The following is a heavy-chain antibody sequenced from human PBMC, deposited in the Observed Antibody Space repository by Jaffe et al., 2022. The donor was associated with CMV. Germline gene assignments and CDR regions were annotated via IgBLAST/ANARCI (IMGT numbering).Heavy chain of an antibody. CDR2: INHSGST. CDR1: GGSFSGYY. V-gene: IGHV4-34*01. J-gene: IGHJ4*02. CDR3: ARGTAGGNHPGFDY. Sequence: QVQLQQWGAGLLKPSETLSLTCAVYGGSFSGYYWSWIRQPPGKGLEWIGEINHSGSTNYNPSLKSRVTISVDTSKNQFSLKLSSVTAADTAVYYCARGTAGGNHPGFDYWGQGTLVTVSS. D-gene: IGHD2-15*01.